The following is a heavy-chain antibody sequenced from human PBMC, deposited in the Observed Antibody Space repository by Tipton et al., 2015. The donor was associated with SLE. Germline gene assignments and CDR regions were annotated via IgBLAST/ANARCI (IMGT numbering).Heavy chain of an antibody. J-gene: IGHJ4*02. CDR2: IHHRGST. Sequence: TLSLTCIVSGGSISSGDYYWGWIRQPPGKGLEWIGGIHHRGSTYYNPSLKSRVTISVDTSKNQFSLKLSSVTAADTAMYYCARRVGVGYSYGFDYWGQGTLVTVSS. CDR3: ARRVGVGYSYGFDY. CDR1: GGSISSGDYY. D-gene: IGHD5-18*01. V-gene: IGHV4-39*01.